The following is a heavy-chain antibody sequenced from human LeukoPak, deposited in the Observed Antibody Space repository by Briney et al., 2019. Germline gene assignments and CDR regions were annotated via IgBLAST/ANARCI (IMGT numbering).Heavy chain of an antibody. CDR3: AKTPPTDFWSGSRLFNDY. J-gene: IGHJ4*02. D-gene: IGHD3-3*01. Sequence: GGSLRLSCAASGFTFSSYAMSWVRQAPGKGLEWVSAISGSGGSTYYADSVKGRFTISRDNSKNTLYLQMNSLRAEDTAVYYCAKTPPTDFWSGSRLFNDYWGQGTLVTVSS. CDR1: GFTFSSYA. CDR2: ISGSGGST. V-gene: IGHV3-23*01.